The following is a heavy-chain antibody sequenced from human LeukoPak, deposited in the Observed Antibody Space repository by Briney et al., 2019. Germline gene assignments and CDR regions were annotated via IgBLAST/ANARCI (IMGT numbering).Heavy chain of an antibody. J-gene: IGHJ4*02. D-gene: IGHD3-3*01. CDR2: INPNSGGT. CDR3: AKNDFWSGYAVDY. Sequence: ASVKVSCKASGYTFTGYYMHWVRQAPGQGLKWMGWINPNSGGTNYAQKFQGRVTMTRDTSISTAYMELSRLRSNDTAVYYCAKNDFWSGYAVDYWVQGALVTVSS. V-gene: IGHV1-2*02. CDR1: GYTFTGYY.